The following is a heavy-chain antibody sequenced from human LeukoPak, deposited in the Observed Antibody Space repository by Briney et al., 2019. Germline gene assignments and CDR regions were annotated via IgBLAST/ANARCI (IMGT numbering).Heavy chain of an antibody. CDR2: ISSDGTST. Sequence: GSLRLSCAASGFSFGTYWMQWVRQVPGTGLVWVSRISSDGTSTSYADSVKGRFTISRDNARNTLYLQANSLRVDDTAVYYCAREASGRGNYYFDYWGQGALVTVSS. J-gene: IGHJ4*02. CDR3: AREASGRGNYYFDY. D-gene: IGHD2-21*01. CDR1: GFSFGTYW. V-gene: IGHV3-74*01.